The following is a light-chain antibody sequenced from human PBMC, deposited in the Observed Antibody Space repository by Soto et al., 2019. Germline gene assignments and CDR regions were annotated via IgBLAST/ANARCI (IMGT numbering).Light chain of an antibody. J-gene: IGKJ1*01. Sequence: EIVFTQSPGTLSLSPGERATLSCRASQSVSRSYFAWYQQKPGLAPRLLIYGASSRATGIPDRFSCSGSGTDFTLTIRGLEPEDFAVYYSQQDGSSPRWTFCQGTKVEIK. CDR1: QSVSRSY. CDR2: GAS. V-gene: IGKV3-20*01. CDR3: QQDGSSPRWT.